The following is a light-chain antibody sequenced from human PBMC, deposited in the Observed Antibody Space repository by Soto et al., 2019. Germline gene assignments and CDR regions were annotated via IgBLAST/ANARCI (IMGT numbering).Light chain of an antibody. J-gene: IGKJ4*01. Sequence: EIVLTQSPGTLSLSPGERATLSCRASQSVSSSYLAWYQQKPGQAPRLLIYGASSRATGIPDRFSGSGFRTDFTLNISTLEPEDFAVYYCHQYDSSPLTFGGGTKVEIK. V-gene: IGKV3-20*01. CDR3: HQYDSSPLT. CDR2: GAS. CDR1: QSVSSSY.